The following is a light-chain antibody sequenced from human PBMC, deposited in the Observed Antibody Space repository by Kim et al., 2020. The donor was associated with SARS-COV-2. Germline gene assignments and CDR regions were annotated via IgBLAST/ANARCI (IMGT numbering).Light chain of an antibody. CDR1: QTISHYY. CDR3: QQYGGSLT. J-gene: IGKJ4*01. Sequence: SPGERATLTCRASQTISHYYVAWYQQKPGQAHRLLNYGTSNKDTGIPDRFSGSGSGTDFTLTISRLEAEDFAVYYCQQYGGSLTFGGGTKVDIK. CDR2: GTS. V-gene: IGKV3-20*01.